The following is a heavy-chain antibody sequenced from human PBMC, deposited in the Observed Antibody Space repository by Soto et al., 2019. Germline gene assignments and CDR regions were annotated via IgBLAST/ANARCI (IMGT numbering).Heavy chain of an antibody. CDR3: GAGATYYDFWSGYLALDY. D-gene: IGHD3-3*01. CDR2: IKSKTDGGTT. Sequence: GGSLRLSCAASGFTFSNAWMSWVRQAPGKGLEWVGRIKSKTDGGTTDYAAPVKGRFTISRDDSKNTLYLQMNSLKTEDTAVYYCGAGATYYDFWSGYLALDYWGQGTLVTVSS. J-gene: IGHJ4*02. V-gene: IGHV3-15*01. CDR1: GFTFSNAW.